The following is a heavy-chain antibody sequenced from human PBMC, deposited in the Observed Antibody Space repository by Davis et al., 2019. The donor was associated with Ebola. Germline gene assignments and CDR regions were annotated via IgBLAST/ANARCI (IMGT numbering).Heavy chain of an antibody. J-gene: IGHJ5*02. CDR2: ISSSSSYI. CDR1: GFTFSSYS. V-gene: IGHV3-21*01. D-gene: IGHD4-17*01. Sequence: GESLKISCAASGFTFSSYSMNWVRQAPGKGLEWVSSISSSSSYIYYADSVKGRFTISRDNAKNSLYLQMNSLRAEDTAVYYCARLRGLRGWFDPWGQGTLVTVSS. CDR3: ARLRGLRGWFDP.